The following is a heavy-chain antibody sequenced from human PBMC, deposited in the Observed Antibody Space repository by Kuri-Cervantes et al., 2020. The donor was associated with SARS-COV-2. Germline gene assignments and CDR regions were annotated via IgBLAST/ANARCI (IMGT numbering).Heavy chain of an antibody. J-gene: IGHJ4*02. CDR2: ISYDGSNK. CDR1: GFTFSSYT. Sequence: GESLKISCAASGFTFSSYTMHWVRQAPGKGLEWVAGISYDGSNKFYADSVKGRFTISRDNSKNTLYLQMNSLRAEDTAVYYCAREYSYGHGVTDYWGQGTLVTVSS. V-gene: IGHV3-30*04. D-gene: IGHD5-18*01. CDR3: AREYSYGHGVTDY.